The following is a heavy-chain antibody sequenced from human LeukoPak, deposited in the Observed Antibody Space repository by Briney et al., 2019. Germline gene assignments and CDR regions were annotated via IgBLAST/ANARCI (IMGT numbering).Heavy chain of an antibody. CDR3: AKSGIAALYYFDY. CDR1: GFTFSSYA. CDR2: ISYDGSNK. J-gene: IGHJ4*02. D-gene: IGHD6-6*01. Sequence: PGRSLRLSCAASGFTFSSYAMHWVRQAPGKGLEWVAVISYDGSNKYYADSVKGRFTISRDNSKNTLYLQMNSLRAEDTAVYYCAKSGIAALYYFDYWGQGTLVTVSS. V-gene: IGHV3-30-3*01.